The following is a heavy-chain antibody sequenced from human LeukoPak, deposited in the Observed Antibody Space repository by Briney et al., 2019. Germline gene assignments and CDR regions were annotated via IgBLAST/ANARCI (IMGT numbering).Heavy chain of an antibody. V-gene: IGHV1-46*01. CDR1: GYTFTRYY. J-gene: IGHJ6*03. Sequence: ASVKVSCKASGYTFTRYYMHWVRQAPGQGLEWMGIISPSGASTSYAQKFQGRVTMTRDTSTSTVYMELSSLRSEDTAVYYCARGRRELLLVDYYYMDVWGKGTTVTVSS. D-gene: IGHD1-26*01. CDR3: ARGRRELLLVDYYYMDV. CDR2: ISPSGAST.